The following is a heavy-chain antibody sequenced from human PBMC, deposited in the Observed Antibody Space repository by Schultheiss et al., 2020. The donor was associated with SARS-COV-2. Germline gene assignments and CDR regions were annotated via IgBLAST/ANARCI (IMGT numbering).Heavy chain of an antibody. CDR1: GGAVNTGGYY. V-gene: IGHV4-31*03. CDR2: ISYSGST. CDR3: ARRSTTSVGMDV. J-gene: IGHJ6*02. D-gene: IGHD2/OR15-2a*01. Sequence: LRLSCSVSGGAVNTGGYYWSWIRQHPGKGLEWIGYISYSGSTYYNPSLKSRVTISVDTSKNQFSLKLSSVTAADTAVYYCARRSTTSVGMDVWGQGTTVTVSS.